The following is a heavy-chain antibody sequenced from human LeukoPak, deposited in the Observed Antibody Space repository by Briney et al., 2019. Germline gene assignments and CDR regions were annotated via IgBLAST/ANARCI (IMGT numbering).Heavy chain of an antibody. CDR2: INHSGST. Sequence: SETLSLTCAVYGGSFSGYYWSWIRQPPGKGLEWIGEINHSGSTNYNPSLKSRVTISVDTSKNQFSLKLSSVTAADTAVYYCARASGPRAPFDYWGQGTLVTVSS. V-gene: IGHV4-34*01. J-gene: IGHJ4*02. CDR1: GGSFSGYY. D-gene: IGHD1-26*01. CDR3: ARASGPRAPFDY.